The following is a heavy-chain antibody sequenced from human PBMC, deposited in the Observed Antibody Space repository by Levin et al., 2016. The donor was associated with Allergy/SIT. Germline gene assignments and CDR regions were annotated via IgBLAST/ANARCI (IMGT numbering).Heavy chain of an antibody. V-gene: IGHV3-72*01. D-gene: IGHD2-15*01. Sequence: VRQAPGKGLEWVGRIRNKANSYTTEYAASVKGRFTISRDDSKNSLYLQMNSLKSEDTAVYYCTRTNYCRGSSCPRNGLDYWGQGTLVTVSS. J-gene: IGHJ4*02. CDR3: TRTNYCRGSSCPRNGLDY. CDR2: IRNKANSYTT.